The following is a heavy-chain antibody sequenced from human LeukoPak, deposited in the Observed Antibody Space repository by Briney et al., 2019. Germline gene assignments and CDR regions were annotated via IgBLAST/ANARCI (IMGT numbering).Heavy chain of an antibody. Sequence: GGSLRLSCSASGFTFDGYAVSWFRQAPGKGLEWVGFIRSKAFGGTPEYAASVRGRFTISRDYSKSIAYLQMNSLKTEYTAVYYCTRNTVTVHFDYWSQGTLVTVSS. CDR3: TRNTVTVHFDY. CDR2: IRSKAFGGTP. V-gene: IGHV3-49*03. CDR1: GFTFDGYA. J-gene: IGHJ4*02. D-gene: IGHD4-17*01.